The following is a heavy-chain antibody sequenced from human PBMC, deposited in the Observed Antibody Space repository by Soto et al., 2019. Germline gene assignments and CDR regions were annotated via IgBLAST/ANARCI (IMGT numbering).Heavy chain of an antibody. J-gene: IGHJ3*02. V-gene: IGHV5-51*01. CDR1: GYSFTSYW. CDR2: IYPGDSDT. CDR3: ARPLRGRDSRNDAFDI. Sequence: GESLKISCKGSGYSFTSYWIGWVRQMPGKGLEWMGIIYPGDSDTRYSPSFQGQVTISADKSISTAYLQWSSRKASDTAMYYCARPLRGRDSRNDAFDIWGQGTMVTVSS. D-gene: IGHD1-26*01.